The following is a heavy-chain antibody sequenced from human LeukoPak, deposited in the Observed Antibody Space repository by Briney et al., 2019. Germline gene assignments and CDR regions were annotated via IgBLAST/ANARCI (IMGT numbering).Heavy chain of an antibody. CDR3: ASSLHRTQFGSHATGDY. CDR2: ISSSSNYI. CDR1: GFTFSSYS. J-gene: IGHJ4*02. Sequence: KAGGSLRLSCAASGFTFSSYSMNWVRQAPGKGLEWVSSISSSSNYIYYADSVKGRFIISRNNAWNSLYLQLNSLRAEDTAEYYCASSLHRTQFGSHATGDYWGQGTLVTVSS. D-gene: IGHD2-15*01. V-gene: IGHV3-21*01.